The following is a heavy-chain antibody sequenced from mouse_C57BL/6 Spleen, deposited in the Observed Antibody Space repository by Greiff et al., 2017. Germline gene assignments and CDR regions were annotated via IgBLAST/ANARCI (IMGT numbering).Heavy chain of an antibody. CDR2: INPGSGGT. CDR3: ARTYYGSSSDY. D-gene: IGHD1-1*01. V-gene: IGHV1-54*01. J-gene: IGHJ2*01. CDR1: GYAFTNYL. Sequence: QVQLQQSGAELVRPGTSVKVSCKASGYAFTNYLIEWVKQRPGHGLEWIGVINPGSGGTNYNEKFKGKATLTADKSSSTAYMQLSSLTSEDSAVYFCARTYYGSSSDYWGQGTTLTVSS.